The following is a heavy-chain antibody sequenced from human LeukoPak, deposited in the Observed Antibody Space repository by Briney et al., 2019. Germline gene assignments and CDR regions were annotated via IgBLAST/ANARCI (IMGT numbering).Heavy chain of an antibody. Sequence: GGSLRLSCAASGFTFSNYWMHWVRQAPGQGLVWVSRINSDGSRTDYADSVKGRFTISRDNAKNTLHLQMNSLRDDDTAVYYCARGSGWLDYWGQGTLVTVSS. V-gene: IGHV3-74*01. CDR3: ARGSGWLDY. J-gene: IGHJ4*02. D-gene: IGHD6-19*01. CDR1: GFTFSNYW. CDR2: INSDGSRT.